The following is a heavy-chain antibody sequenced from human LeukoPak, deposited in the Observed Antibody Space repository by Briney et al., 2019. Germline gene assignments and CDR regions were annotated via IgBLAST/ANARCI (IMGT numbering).Heavy chain of an antibody. J-gene: IGHJ5*02. V-gene: IGHV1-18*01. CDR1: GYTFNNYG. CDR3: AKDWHILTGRNCFDP. Sequence: GASVKVSCKASGYTFNNYGISWVRQAPGQGLEWMGWVSSYNGDTNYAKKFQGRVTMSTDTSTSTAYMELRSLRFDDTTIYYCAKDWHILTGRNCFDPWGQGTLVTVSS. D-gene: IGHD3-9*01. CDR2: VSSYNGDT.